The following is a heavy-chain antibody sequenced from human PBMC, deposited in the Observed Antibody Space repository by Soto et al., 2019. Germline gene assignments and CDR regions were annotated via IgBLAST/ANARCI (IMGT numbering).Heavy chain of an antibody. D-gene: IGHD2-15*01. CDR3: ARDARVVNGVSAFDS. CDR1: GFTFSTYS. V-gene: IGHV3-21*01. CDR2: ISDSSSYI. J-gene: IGHJ3*02. Sequence: GGSLRLSCAASGFTFSTYSMNWVRQAPGKGLEWVSSISDSSSYIYYADSVKGRFTISRDNAKNSLYLQMNSLRAEDTAVYYCARDARVVNGVSAFDSWGQGTRVTVSS.